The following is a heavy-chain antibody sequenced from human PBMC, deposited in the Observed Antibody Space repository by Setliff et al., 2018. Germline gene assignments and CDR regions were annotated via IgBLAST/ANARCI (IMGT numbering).Heavy chain of an antibody. CDR3: ARETVTFGGIIVRGYFDV. CDR1: GGTFGSYT. Sequence: VKVSCKASGGTFGSYTISWVRQAPGQGLEFLGRIILIFGTTNYAQKFQDRVTIGADKSTSTAYMELSSLRSEDTAVYYCARETVTFGGIIVRGYFDVWGQGTMVTVSS. CDR2: IILIFGTT. V-gene: IGHV1-69*08. J-gene: IGHJ3*01. D-gene: IGHD3-16*02.